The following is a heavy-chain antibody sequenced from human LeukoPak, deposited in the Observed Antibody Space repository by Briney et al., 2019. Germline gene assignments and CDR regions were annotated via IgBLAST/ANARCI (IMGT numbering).Heavy chain of an antibody. J-gene: IGHJ4*02. CDR2: ISGSGGST. V-gene: IGHV3-23*01. Sequence: GGSLRLSCAASGFTFSSYAMSWVRQAPGKGLEWVSTISGSGGSTYSADSVKGRFTLSRDNSKNTLYLQMNSLRAEDTAVYFCTKVASSGWSKYFDDWGQGTLVTVSS. CDR1: GFTFSSYA. CDR3: TKVASSGWSKYFDD. D-gene: IGHD6-19*01.